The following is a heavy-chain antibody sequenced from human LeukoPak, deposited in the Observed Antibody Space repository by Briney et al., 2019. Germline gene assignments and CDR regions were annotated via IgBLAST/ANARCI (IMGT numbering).Heavy chain of an antibody. V-gene: IGHV4-34*01. J-gene: IGHJ3*02. CDR3: ARDIRLRDAFDI. CDR1: GGSFTSYY. Sequence: PSETLSLTCAVHGGSFTSYYWSWIRQPPGKGLEWIGEINHSGSTNYNPSLESRVTMSVDTSKNQFSLKLSSVTAADTAVYYCARDIRLRDAFDIWGQGTMVTVSS. D-gene: IGHD6-19*01. CDR2: INHSGST.